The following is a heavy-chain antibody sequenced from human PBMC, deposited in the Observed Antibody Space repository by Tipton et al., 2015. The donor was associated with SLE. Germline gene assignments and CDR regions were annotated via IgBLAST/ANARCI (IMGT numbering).Heavy chain of an antibody. J-gene: IGHJ3*01. CDR1: GESFNADY. V-gene: IGHV4-34*01. Sequence: TLSLTCAVYGESFNADYWTWVRQPPGKGLEWIGEINHNGFTTYNPSLKSRATISLDTSKNQFSLKLTSVTAADTAVYYCAPNDVFDVWGQGTMVTVSS. CDR3: APNDVFDV. CDR2: INHNGFT.